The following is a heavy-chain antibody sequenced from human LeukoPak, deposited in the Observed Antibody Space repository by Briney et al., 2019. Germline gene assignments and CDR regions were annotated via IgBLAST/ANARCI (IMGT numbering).Heavy chain of an antibody. V-gene: IGHV3-21*01. CDR3: ARILGYGGYDSPFDY. CDR2: ISTDNSCI. D-gene: IGHD5-12*01. Sequence: GGSLRLSCAASGFTFSSYTMNWVRQAPGMGLEWVSSISTDNSCIYYTDSLKGRLTISRDNAKHSLYLQMNSLRAEDTAVYYCARILGYGGYDSPFDYWGQGTLVSVSS. CDR1: GFTFSSYT. J-gene: IGHJ4*02.